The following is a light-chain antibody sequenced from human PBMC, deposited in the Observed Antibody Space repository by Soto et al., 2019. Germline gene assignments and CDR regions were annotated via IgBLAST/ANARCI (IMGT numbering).Light chain of an antibody. CDR2: GAS. J-gene: IGKJ5*01. V-gene: IGKV1-27*01. Sequence: DIQMTQSPSSLSASVGDTVTITCRASQDIINHLAWYQQRPGKVPNLLIYGASTLHSGVPSRFRGSGSGTHLTLNISILQPEDVATYYCQNYHLALGTFARGTRLEIK. CDR1: QDIINH. CDR3: QNYHLALGT.